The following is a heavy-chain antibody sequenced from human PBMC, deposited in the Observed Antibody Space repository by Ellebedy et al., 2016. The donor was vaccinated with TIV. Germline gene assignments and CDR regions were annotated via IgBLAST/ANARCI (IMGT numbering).Heavy chain of an antibody. V-gene: IGHV4-4*07. CDR2: IYTSGSA. J-gene: IGHJ3*02. Sequence: MPGGSLRLSCTVSGGSISSYYWSWIRQPAGKGLEWIGRIYTSGSANYNPSLKSRVTISVDTSKNQFSLKLSSVTAADTAVYYCARVWGVTAFDIWGQGTMVTVSS. D-gene: IGHD7-27*01. CDR3: ARVWGVTAFDI. CDR1: GGSISSYY.